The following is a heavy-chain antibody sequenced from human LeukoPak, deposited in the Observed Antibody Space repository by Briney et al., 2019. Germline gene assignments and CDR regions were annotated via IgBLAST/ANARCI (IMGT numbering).Heavy chain of an antibody. D-gene: IGHD4-17*01. CDR1: GGSISSGDYF. CDR2: IYYSGRT. J-gene: IGHJ6*02. V-gene: IGHV4-30-4*01. Sequence: SETLSLTCTVSGGSISSGDYFWSWIRQPPGKGLEWIGYIYYSGRTYYNPSLKSRVIISVDTSKNQFSLKLSSVTAADMAVYYCARERTTVTEYGMDVWGQGTTVTVSS. CDR3: ARERTTVTEYGMDV.